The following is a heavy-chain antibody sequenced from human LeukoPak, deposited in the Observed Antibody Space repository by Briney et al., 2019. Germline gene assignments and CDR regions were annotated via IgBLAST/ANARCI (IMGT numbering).Heavy chain of an antibody. D-gene: IGHD6-19*01. V-gene: IGHV4-4*07. Sequence: PSETLSLTCTVSGGSISGYYWSWIRQPAGKGLEWIGRIYTSGSTNYNPSLKSRVTISVDTSKNQFSLKLSSVTAADTAVYYCARGRAVAGKGPYFDYWGQGTLVTVSS. J-gene: IGHJ4*02. CDR1: GGSISGYY. CDR3: ARGRAVAGKGPYFDY. CDR2: IYTSGST.